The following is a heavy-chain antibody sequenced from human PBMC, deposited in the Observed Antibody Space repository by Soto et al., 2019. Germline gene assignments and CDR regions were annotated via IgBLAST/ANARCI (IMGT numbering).Heavy chain of an antibody. D-gene: IGHD6-13*01. J-gene: IGHJ3*02. CDR3: ASTYSSSWSPNI. V-gene: IGHV3-53*04. Sequence: GGSLRLSCAASGFTVSSNYMSWVRQAPGKGLEWVSVIYSGGSTYYADSVKGRFTISRHNPKNTLYLQMNSLRAEDTAVYYCASTYSSSWSPNIWGQGTMVTAS. CDR1: GFTVSSNY. CDR2: IYSGGST.